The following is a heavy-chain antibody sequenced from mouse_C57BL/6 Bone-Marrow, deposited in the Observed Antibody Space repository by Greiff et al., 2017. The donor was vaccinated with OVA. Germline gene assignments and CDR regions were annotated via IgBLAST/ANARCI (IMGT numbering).Heavy chain of an antibody. J-gene: IGHJ3*01. V-gene: IGHV2-5*01. D-gene: IGHD2-1*01. Sequence: QVHVKQSGPGLVQPSQSLSITCTVSGFSLTSYGVHWVRQSPGKGLEWLGVIWRGGSTDCNAAFMSRLSITKDNSKSQVFFKMNSLQADDAAVYYYGEGHCGNYAFAYWGQGTLVTVSA. CDR3: GEGHCGNYAFAY. CDR1: GFSLTSYG. CDR2: IWRGGST.